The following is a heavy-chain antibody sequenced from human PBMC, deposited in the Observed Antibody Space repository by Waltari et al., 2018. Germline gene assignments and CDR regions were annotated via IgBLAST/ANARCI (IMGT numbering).Heavy chain of an antibody. CDR2: ISAGGATT. D-gene: IGHD3-16*01. CDR3: ARVLRMGDLPHLS. Sequence: EMQQLESGGGLVQPEGSLGLSCATYGFTFNKEAMNWFRQAPGKGLEWVSAISAGGATTYYADSMKGRFTISRDNSKNTLYLQMNSLRAEDTAVYYCARVLRMGDLPHLSWGQGTLVTVSS. J-gene: IGHJ5*02. CDR1: GFTFNKEA. V-gene: IGHV3-23*01.